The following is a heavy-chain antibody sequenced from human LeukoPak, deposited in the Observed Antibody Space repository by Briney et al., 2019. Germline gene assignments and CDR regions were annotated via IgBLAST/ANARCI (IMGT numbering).Heavy chain of an antibody. CDR1: GGTFSSNA. J-gene: IGHJ3*02. CDR2: IIPILGTA. CDR3: ASSTTALDAFDI. D-gene: IGHD4-17*01. V-gene: IGHV1-69*04. Sequence: SVKVSCKASGGTFSSNAISWVRQAPGQGLEWMGRIIPILGTANYVQKFQGRVTITADKPTSTAYMELSSLRSEDTAVYYCASSTTALDAFDIWGQGTMVTVSS.